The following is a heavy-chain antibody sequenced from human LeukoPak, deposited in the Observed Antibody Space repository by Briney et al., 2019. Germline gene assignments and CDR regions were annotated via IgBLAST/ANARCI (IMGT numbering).Heavy chain of an antibody. J-gene: IGHJ4*02. CDR1: GYTFANYG. CDR3: ARDGAAAGRTFDY. D-gene: IGHD6-25*01. CDR2: ISAYNGNT. V-gene: IGHV1-18*01. Sequence: ASVKVSCKASGYTFANYGISWVRQAPGQGLEGVGWISAYNGNTNSAQKLKGRVTMTTDTSTSTAYMELRSLRSDDTALYYCARDGAAAGRTFDYWGQGTLVTVSS.